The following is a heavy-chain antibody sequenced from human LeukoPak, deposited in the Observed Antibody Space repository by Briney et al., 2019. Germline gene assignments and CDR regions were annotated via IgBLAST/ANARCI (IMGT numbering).Heavy chain of an antibody. CDR1: GGSISNYY. D-gene: IGHD4-23*01. CDR3: ARDLDYGGNSGPLGY. V-gene: IGHV4-59*01. CDR2: IYYSGST. J-gene: IGHJ4*02. Sequence: SETLSLTCTVSGGSISNYYWSWIRQPPGKGLECIGYIYYSGSTNYNPSLKSRVTISVDTSKNQFSLKLSSVTAADTAVYFCARDLDYGGNSGPLGYWGQGTLVTISS.